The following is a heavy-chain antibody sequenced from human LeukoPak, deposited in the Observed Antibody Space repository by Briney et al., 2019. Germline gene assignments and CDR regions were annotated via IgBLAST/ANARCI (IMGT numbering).Heavy chain of an antibody. CDR1: GGSFSGYY. Sequence: SETLSLTCAVYGGSFSGYYWSWIRQPPGKGLEWIGEINHSGSTNYNPSLKSRVTMSVDTSKNQFSLKLSSVTAADTAVYYCARDPPRRRFDYWGQGTLVTVSS. CDR2: INHSGST. J-gene: IGHJ4*02. CDR3: ARDPPRRRFDY. V-gene: IGHV4-34*01.